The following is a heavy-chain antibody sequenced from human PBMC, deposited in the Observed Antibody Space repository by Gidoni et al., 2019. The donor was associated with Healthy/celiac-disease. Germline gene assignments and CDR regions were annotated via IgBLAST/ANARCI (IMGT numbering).Heavy chain of an antibody. V-gene: IGHV3-33*01. CDR1: GFTFSSYG. Sequence: QVQLVESGGGVVQPGRSLRLSCAASGFTFSSYGMHWVRQAPGKGLEWVAVIWYDGSNKYYADSVKGRFTISRDNSKNTLYLQMNSLRAEDTAVYYCARMGDYYDSSGVQDAFDIWGQGTMVTVSS. CDR2: IWYDGSNK. CDR3: ARMGDYYDSSGVQDAFDI. D-gene: IGHD3-22*01. J-gene: IGHJ3*02.